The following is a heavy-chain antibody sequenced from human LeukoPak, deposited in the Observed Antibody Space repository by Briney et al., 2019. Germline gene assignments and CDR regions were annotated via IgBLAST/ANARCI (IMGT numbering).Heavy chain of an antibody. D-gene: IGHD2-2*01. CDR3: ARVVVPAAHPDAFDI. CDR2: IYYSGST. V-gene: IGHV4-31*03. Sequence: SQTLSLTCTVSGGSISSGGYYWSWIRQHPGKGLEWIGYIYYSGSTYYNPSLKSRVTISVDTSKNQFSLKLSSVTAADTAVYYCARVVVPAAHPDAFDIWGRGTMVTVSS. CDR1: GGSISSGGYY. J-gene: IGHJ3*02.